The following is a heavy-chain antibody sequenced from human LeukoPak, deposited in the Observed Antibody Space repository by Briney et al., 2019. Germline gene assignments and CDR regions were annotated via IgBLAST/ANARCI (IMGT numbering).Heavy chain of an antibody. CDR3: ARAGYFGSGSYRTFDS. CDR2: VYYSGST. CDR1: GGSVSSGGFY. V-gene: IGHV4-31*03. J-gene: IGHJ4*02. Sequence: SQTLSLTCTVSGGSVSSGGFYWSWIRQHPEKGLEWIGYVYYSGSTYYSPSLKSRVTISVDTSKIQFSLKLSSVTAADTAVYYCARAGYFGSGSYRTFDSWGQGTLVTVSS. D-gene: IGHD3-10*01.